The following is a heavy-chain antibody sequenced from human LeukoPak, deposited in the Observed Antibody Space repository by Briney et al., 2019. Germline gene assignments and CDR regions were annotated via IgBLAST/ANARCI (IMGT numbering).Heavy chain of an antibody. CDR1: GFTFSSYA. CDR2: IGTAGDT. V-gene: IGHV3-13*01. J-gene: IGHJ3*02. CDR3: AREGPTTSGLDPLDI. D-gene: IGHD1-1*01. Sequence: PGRSLRLSCAASGFTFSSYAMHWVRQVTGKGLEWVSAIGTAGDTYYPGAVKGRFTISRENAKNSLYLQMDNLRVGDTAVYYCAREGPTTSGLDPLDIWGQGTMVTVSS.